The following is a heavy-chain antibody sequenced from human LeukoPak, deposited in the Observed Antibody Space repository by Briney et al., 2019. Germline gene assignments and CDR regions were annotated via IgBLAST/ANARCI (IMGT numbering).Heavy chain of an antibody. CDR1: GYTFTSYY. Sequence: ASVKVSCKASGYTFTSYYMHWVRQAPGQGLEWMGIINPSGGSTSYAQKFQGRVTMTRNTSISTAYMELSSLRSEDTAVYYCARGSSSGWYYYYYGMDVWGQGTTVTVSS. D-gene: IGHD6-19*01. CDR2: INPSGGST. CDR3: ARGSSSGWYYYYYGMDV. J-gene: IGHJ6*02. V-gene: IGHV1-46*01.